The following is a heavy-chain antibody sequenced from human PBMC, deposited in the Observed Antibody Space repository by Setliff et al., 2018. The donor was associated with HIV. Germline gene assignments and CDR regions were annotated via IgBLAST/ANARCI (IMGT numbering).Heavy chain of an antibody. CDR3: ARDRLYYYDSSDNYFDY. V-gene: IGHV4-4*02. J-gene: IGHJ4*02. D-gene: IGHD3-22*01. CDR1: GGSISSSNW. CDR2: INHSGST. Sequence: SETLSLTCAVSGGSISSSNWWSWVRQPPGKGLEWIGEINHSGSTNYNPSLKSRVTISVDTSKNQFSLKLSSVTAADTAVYYCARDRLYYYDSSDNYFDYWGQGTLVTVSS.